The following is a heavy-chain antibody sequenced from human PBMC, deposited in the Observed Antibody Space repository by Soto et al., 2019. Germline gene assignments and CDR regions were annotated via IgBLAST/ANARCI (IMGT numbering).Heavy chain of an antibody. CDR1: GFTVSTNY. CDR2: LYTGGST. D-gene: IGHD2-2*01. J-gene: IGHJ3*02. V-gene: IGHV3-66*01. CDR3: ARDPHPATMGDAFDI. Sequence: EVQLVESGGGLVQPGGSLRLSCAASGFTVSTNYMNWVRQAPGKGLEWVSVLYTGGSTHYAGSVKGRFTISRDNSKNTLYLQMNSLRAEDTAIYYCARDPHPATMGDAFDIWGQGTAVTVSS.